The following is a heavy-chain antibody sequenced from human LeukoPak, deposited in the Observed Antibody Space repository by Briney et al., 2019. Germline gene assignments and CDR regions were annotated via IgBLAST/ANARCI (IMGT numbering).Heavy chain of an antibody. V-gene: IGHV4-59*01. CDR3: ARSSGYYYVDFDY. CDR2: IYYSGST. Sequence: PSETLSLTCTVSGGSISSYYWSWIRQPPGKGLEWIGYIYYSGSTNYNPSLKSRVTISVDTSKNQFSLKLSSVTAADTAVYYCARSSGYYYVDFDYWSQGTLVTVSS. CDR1: GGSISSYY. J-gene: IGHJ4*02. D-gene: IGHD3-22*01.